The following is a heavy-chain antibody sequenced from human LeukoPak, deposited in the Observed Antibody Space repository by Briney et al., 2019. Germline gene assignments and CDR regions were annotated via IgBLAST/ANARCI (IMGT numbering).Heavy chain of an antibody. V-gene: IGHV3-23*01. CDR2: ISGSGGST. Sequence: LPGGSLRLSCAASGFTFSSYAMSWVRQAPGKGLEWVSAISGSGGSTYYADSVKGRFTISRDNSKNTLYLQMNSLRAEDTAVYYCAKGAKTYYYDSSGYSGVYWGQGTLVTVSS. D-gene: IGHD3-22*01. J-gene: IGHJ4*02. CDR3: AKGAKTYYYDSSGYSGVY. CDR1: GFTFSSYA.